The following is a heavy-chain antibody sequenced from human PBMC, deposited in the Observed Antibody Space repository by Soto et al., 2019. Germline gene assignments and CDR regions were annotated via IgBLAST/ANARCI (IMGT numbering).Heavy chain of an antibody. D-gene: IGHD3-3*01. V-gene: IGHV3-9*01. J-gene: IGHJ4*02. CDR3: AKDKGLSIFGVVTATFDY. CDR2: ISWNSGSI. CDR1: GFTFDDYA. Sequence: GGSLRLSCAASGFTFDDYAMHWVRQAPGKGLEWVSGISWNSGSIGYADSVKGRFTISRDNAKNSLYLQMNSLRAEDTALYYCAKDKGLSIFGVVTATFDYWGQGTLVTVSS.